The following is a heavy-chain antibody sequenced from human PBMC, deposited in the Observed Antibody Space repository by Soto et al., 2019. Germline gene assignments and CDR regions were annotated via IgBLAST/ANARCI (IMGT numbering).Heavy chain of an antibody. CDR1: GYSFTSYW. J-gene: IGHJ6*02. V-gene: IGHV5-10-1*01. CDR3: ARLVGTTVTTPYYYYYGMDV. Sequence: GESLKISCKGSGYSFTSYWISWVRQMPGKGLEWMGRIDPSDSYTNYSPSFQGHVTISADKSISTAYLQWSSLKASDTAMYYCARLVGTTVTTPYYYYYGMDVWGQGTTVTVSS. D-gene: IGHD4-4*01. CDR2: IDPSDSYT.